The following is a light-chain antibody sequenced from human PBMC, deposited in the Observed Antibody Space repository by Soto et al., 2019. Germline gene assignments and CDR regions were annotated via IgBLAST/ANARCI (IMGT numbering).Light chain of an antibody. J-gene: IGKJ1*01. V-gene: IGKV3-15*01. CDR1: QSVSSN. Sequence: EIVMTQSPDTLSVSPGERATLSCRASQSVSSNLAWYQQKPGQTPRLLIYDGSTRVTGIPARFSGSGSGTEFTLTISSLQSEDFAVYYCQQYNNWPPWTFGQGTTVEIK. CDR3: QQYNNWPPWT. CDR2: DGS.